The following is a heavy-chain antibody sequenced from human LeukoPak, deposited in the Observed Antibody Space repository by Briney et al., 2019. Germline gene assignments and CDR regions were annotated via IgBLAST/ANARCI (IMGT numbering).Heavy chain of an antibody. J-gene: IGHJ4*02. V-gene: IGHV4-39*01. Sequence: SETLSLTCTVSGGSISSGSHYWGWLRQPPGKELEWISNIYYSGNSYYDPSLKSRVTISVDASKNQFSLNLSSVTAADTAVYYCARLSYGSGSHYNFYFDFWGQGTLVTVSA. CDR1: GGSISSGSHY. CDR3: ARLSYGSGSHYNFYFDF. D-gene: IGHD3-10*01. CDR2: IYYSGNS.